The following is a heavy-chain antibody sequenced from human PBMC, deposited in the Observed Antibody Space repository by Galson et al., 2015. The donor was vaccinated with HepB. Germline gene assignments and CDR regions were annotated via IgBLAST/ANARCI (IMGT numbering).Heavy chain of an antibody. CDR2: IRNDGSNK. J-gene: IGHJ4*02. D-gene: IGHD3-16*01. CDR1: GFTFSNYG. CDR3: ANRGAAYRSDY. Sequence: SLRLSCAASGFTFSNYGMHWVRQAPGKGLEWVASIRNDGSNKYYADSVKGRFTISRDNSKNMLYLQMNSLRAEDTAVYYCANRGAAYRSDYWGQGTLVTVSS. V-gene: IGHV3-30*02.